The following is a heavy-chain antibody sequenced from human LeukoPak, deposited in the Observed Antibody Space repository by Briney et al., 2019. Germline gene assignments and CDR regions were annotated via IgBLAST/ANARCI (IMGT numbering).Heavy chain of an antibody. J-gene: IGHJ3*02. Sequence: SETLSLTCTVSGGSISSSRYYWGWIRQPPGKGLEWIGSIYYSGSTYYNPSLKSRVTISVDTSKNQFSLKLSSVTAADTAVYYCARLASDAFDIWGQGTMVTVSS. V-gene: IGHV4-39*01. CDR1: GGSISSSRYY. D-gene: IGHD2-15*01. CDR2: IYYSGST. CDR3: ARLASDAFDI.